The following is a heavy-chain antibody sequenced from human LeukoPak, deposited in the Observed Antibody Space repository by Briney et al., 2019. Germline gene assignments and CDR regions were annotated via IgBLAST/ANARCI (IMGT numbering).Heavy chain of an antibody. CDR2: ISSSSSTI. V-gene: IGHV3-48*01. CDR1: GFTFSSYS. J-gene: IGHJ3*01. Sequence: PGGSLRLSCAASGFTFSSYSMNWVRQAPGKGPEWVSYISSSSSTIYYADSVKGRFTISRDNAKNSLYLQMNSLRAEDTAVYYCAGLGYCSSTSCPSGWGQGTMVTVSS. D-gene: IGHD2-2*01. CDR3: AGLGYCSSTSCPSG.